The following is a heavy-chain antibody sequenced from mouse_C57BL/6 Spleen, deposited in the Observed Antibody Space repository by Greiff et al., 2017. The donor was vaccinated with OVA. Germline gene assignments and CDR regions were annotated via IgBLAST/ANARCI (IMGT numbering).Heavy chain of an antibody. CDR2: IDPSSGGT. Sequence: VQLQQSGAELVKPGASVKLSCKASGYTFTSYWMHWVKQRPGRGLEWIGRIDPSSGGTKYNEKFKSKATLTVDKPTSTAYMQLSSLTSEDSAVYYCAVTAVVANYAMDYWGQGTSVTVSS. D-gene: IGHD1-1*01. J-gene: IGHJ4*01. CDR1: GYTFTSYW. V-gene: IGHV1-72*01. CDR3: AVTAVVANYAMDY.